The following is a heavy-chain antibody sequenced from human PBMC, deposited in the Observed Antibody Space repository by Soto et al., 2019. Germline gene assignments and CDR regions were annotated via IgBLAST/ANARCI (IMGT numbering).Heavy chain of an antibody. V-gene: IGHV1-2*02. CDR1: GYTFTDYY. J-gene: IGHJ6*01. D-gene: IGHD2-8*01. Sequence: GASVKVSCKASGYTFTDYYVHWVRQAPGQGLEWMGWINPNSGGTKTAQKFQGRVTVTRDTSISTAYMDLRRLRSDDTAVYYCASGISRNESCNKGVVYYHYFHMELRGQGTMVTVSS. CDR2: INPNSGGT. CDR3: ASGISRNESCNKGVVYYHYFHMEL.